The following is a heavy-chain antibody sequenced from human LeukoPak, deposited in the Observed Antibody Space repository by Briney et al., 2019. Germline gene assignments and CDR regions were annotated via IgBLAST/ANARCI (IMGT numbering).Heavy chain of an antibody. J-gene: IGHJ4*02. Sequence: GGSLRLSGAASGFTFSNYRMNWVRQAPGKGLEWVSCISSSSSYIYYADSVKGRFTISRDNAKNSLYLQMNSLRAEDTAVYYCARDGRAVAGDFDYWGQGTLVTVSS. CDR2: ISSSSSYI. CDR1: GFTFSNYR. V-gene: IGHV3-21*01. D-gene: IGHD6-19*01. CDR3: ARDGRAVAGDFDY.